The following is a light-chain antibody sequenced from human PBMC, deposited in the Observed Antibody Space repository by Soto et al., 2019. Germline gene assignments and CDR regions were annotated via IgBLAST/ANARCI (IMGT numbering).Light chain of an antibody. CDR2: GAS. CDR3: HQYDVWPALT. V-gene: IGKV3-15*01. Sequence: EIVMPQSPATLSVSPGPRASLSCRASQSLSSHLAWYQPRPGPGPRLLISGASTRASGVPDRFSGSGCGTEFILTISSLQLEDAAVYYCHQYDVWPALTFGGGTKVDIK. J-gene: IGKJ4*01. CDR1: QSLSSH.